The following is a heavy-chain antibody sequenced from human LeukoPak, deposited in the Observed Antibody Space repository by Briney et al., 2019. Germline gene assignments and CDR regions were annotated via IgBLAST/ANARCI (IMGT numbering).Heavy chain of an antibody. CDR3: ARVSYGSGSYWEQIYAFDI. CDR1: GGTFSSYA. Sequence: SVKVSCKASGGTFSSYAISWVRQAPGQGLEWMGRIIPIFGTANYAQKSQGRVTITTDESTSTAYMELSSLRSEDTAVYYCARVSYGSGSYWEQIYAFDIWGQGTMVTVSS. CDR2: IIPIFGTA. J-gene: IGHJ3*02. V-gene: IGHV1-69*05. D-gene: IGHD3-10*01.